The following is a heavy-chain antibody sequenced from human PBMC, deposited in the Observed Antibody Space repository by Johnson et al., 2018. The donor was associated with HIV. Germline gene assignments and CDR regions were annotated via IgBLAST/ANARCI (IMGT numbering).Heavy chain of an antibody. CDR1: GFTFSSYW. CDR2: IKQDGSEK. CDR3: AVGGRGRTYYYDSSGSQDAFDI. J-gene: IGHJ3*02. D-gene: IGHD3-22*01. V-gene: IGHV3-7*05. Sequence: MQVVESGGGLVQPGGSLRLSCAASGFTFSSYWMSWVRQAPGKGLEWVANIKQDGSEKYYVDSVKGRFTISRDNAKNSLYLQMNSLRAEDTAVYYCAVGGRGRTYYYDSSGSQDAFDIWGQGTMVTVSS.